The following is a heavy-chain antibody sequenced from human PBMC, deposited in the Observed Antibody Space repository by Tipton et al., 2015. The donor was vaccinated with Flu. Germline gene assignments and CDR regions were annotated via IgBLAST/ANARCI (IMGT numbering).Heavy chain of an antibody. CDR1: GYSISSGYY. Sequence: TLSLTCAVSGYSISSGYYWGWIRQPPGKGLEWIGSIYHSGSTYYNPSLKSRVTISVDTSKNQFSLKLSSVTAADTAVYYCARHPSSLDAFDIWGQGTMVTVSS. CDR3: ARHPSSLDAFDI. V-gene: IGHV4-38-2*01. CDR2: IYHSGST. J-gene: IGHJ3*02.